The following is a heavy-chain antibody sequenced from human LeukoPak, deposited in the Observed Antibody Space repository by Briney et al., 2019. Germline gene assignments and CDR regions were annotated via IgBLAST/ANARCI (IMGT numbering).Heavy chain of an antibody. CDR3: AKDVGMIGYCSGGSCYAIDY. CDR1: GFTFSSYS. D-gene: IGHD2-15*01. CDR2: ISSSSSYI. J-gene: IGHJ4*02. V-gene: IGHV3-21*01. Sequence: GRSLRLSCAASGFTFSSYSMNWVRQAPGKGLEWVSSISSSSSYIYYADSVKGRFTISRDNSKNTLYLQMNSLRAEDTAVYYCAKDVGMIGYCSGGSCYAIDYWGQGTLVTVSS.